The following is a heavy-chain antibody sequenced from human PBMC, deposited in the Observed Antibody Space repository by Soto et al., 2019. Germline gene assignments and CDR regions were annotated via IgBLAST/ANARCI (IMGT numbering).Heavy chain of an antibody. CDR1: GFTFSSYS. D-gene: IGHD4-4*01. V-gene: IGHV3-48*01. J-gene: IGHJ4*02. CDR3: ARLVHYRNYPDYLDY. CDR2: IIYSGGTT. Sequence: GGSLRLSCAGSGFTFSSYSMNWVRQVSGKGLGWVSYIIYSGGTTYYADSVKGRFTISRDSSKNTLYVQMDSLRAEDTAVYYCARLVHYRNYPDYLDYWGQAAPVTVSS.